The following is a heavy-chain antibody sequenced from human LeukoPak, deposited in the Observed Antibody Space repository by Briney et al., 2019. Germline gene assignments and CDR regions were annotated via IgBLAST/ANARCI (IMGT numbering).Heavy chain of an antibody. CDR1: GFTFSSYG. J-gene: IGHJ3*02. CDR2: IRYDGSNK. Sequence: GGSLRLSCAASGFTFSSYGMHWVRQAPGKGLEWVAFIRYDGSNKYYADSVKGRFTISRDNSKNTLYVQMNSLRAEDTAVYYCARGYCSGGSCGDAFDIWGQGTMVTVSS. V-gene: IGHV3-30*02. CDR3: ARGYCSGGSCGDAFDI. D-gene: IGHD2-15*01.